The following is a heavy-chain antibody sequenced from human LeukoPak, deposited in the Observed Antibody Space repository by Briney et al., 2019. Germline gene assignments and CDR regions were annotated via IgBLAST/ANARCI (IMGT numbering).Heavy chain of an antibody. Sequence: PSETLSLTCTVSDVSISNYYWGWIRQPPGKGLEWIGYIYYSGTTNYNPSLKSRVTMSVDTSKNQFSLKLSSVTAADTAVYYCARTQSGFDSWGQGTLVTVSS. D-gene: IGHD6-19*01. CDR2: IYYSGTT. CDR3: ARTQSGFDS. CDR1: DVSISNYY. J-gene: IGHJ5*01. V-gene: IGHV4-59*01.